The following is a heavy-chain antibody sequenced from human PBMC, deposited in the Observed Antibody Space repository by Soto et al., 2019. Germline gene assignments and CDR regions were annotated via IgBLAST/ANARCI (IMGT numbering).Heavy chain of an antibody. J-gene: IGHJ4*02. CDR2: IIPIFGTA. Sequence: SVKVSCKASGGTFSSYAISWVRQAPGQGLEWMGGIIPIFGTANYAQKFQGRVTITADESTSTAYMELSSLRSEDTAVYYCANNRWLRKGNLKYWGQGTLVTVSS. CDR1: GGTFSSYA. D-gene: IGHD5-12*01. CDR3: ANNRWLRKGNLKY. V-gene: IGHV1-69*13.